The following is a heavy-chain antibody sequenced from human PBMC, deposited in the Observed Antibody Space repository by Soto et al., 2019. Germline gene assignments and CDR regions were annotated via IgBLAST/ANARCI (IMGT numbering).Heavy chain of an antibody. CDR1: GFTFSSYW. Sequence: GGSLRLSCAASGFTFSSYWMSWVRQAPGKGLEWVANIRQDGSEKYYVDSVKGRFTISRDNAKNSLYLQMNSLRAEDTAVYYCARDRDLWSGRPTGGYMDVWGKGTTVTVSS. CDR2: IRQDGSEK. J-gene: IGHJ6*03. V-gene: IGHV3-7*01. D-gene: IGHD3-3*01. CDR3: ARDRDLWSGRPTGGYMDV.